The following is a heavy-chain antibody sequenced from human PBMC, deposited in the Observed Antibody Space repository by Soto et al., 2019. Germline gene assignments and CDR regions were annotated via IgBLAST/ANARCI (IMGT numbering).Heavy chain of an antibody. D-gene: IGHD3-9*01. Sequence: SETLSLTCTVSSGPFSPNHWSWIRQPPGKVLEWVGYIYYGGTTSYTPSLQSRVTISLETSKSQFSLKLSSVTAADTAVYYCARHPGYYDILTGYTTYYFDYWGQGILVTVPQ. CDR2: IYYGGTT. CDR3: ARHPGYYDILTGYTTYYFDY. J-gene: IGHJ4*02. CDR1: SGPFSPNH. V-gene: IGHV4-59*08.